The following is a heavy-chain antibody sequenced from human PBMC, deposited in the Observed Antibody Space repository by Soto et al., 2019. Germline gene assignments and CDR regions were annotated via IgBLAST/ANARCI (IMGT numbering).Heavy chain of an antibody. V-gene: IGHV1-69*13. CDR1: GGTFSSYA. CDR2: IIPIFGTA. Sequence: SVKVSFKASGGTFSSYAISWLRQAPGQGLEWMGGIIPIFGTANYAQKFQGRVTITADESTSTAYMELSSLRSEDTAVYHCARDKYEYYDYVWGSYPKARWFDPWGQGTLVTVSS. CDR3: ARDKYEYYDYVWGSYPKARWFDP. J-gene: IGHJ5*02. D-gene: IGHD3-16*02.